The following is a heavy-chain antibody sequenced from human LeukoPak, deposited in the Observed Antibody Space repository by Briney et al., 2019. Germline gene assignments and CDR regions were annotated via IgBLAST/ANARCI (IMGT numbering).Heavy chain of an antibody. CDR3: AKDSSGWRPEYFQH. J-gene: IGHJ1*01. D-gene: IGHD6-19*01. Sequence: ASVKVSCKASGYTFTSYGISWVRQAPGQGLEWMGWISAYNGNTNYAQKLQGRVTMTTDTSTSTAYMELRSLRSDDTAVYYCAKDSSGWRPEYFQHWGQGTLVTVSS. CDR1: GYTFTSYG. V-gene: IGHV1-18*01. CDR2: ISAYNGNT.